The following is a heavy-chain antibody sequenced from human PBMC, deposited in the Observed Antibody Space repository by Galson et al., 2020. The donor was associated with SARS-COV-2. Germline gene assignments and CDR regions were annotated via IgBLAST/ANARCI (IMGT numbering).Heavy chain of an antibody. CDR1: GYSISSGYY. D-gene: IGHD3-9*01. Sequence: SETLSLTCAVSGYSISSGYYWGWIRQPPGKRLEWIGSIYHSGSTYYNPSLKSRVTISVDTSKNQFSLKLSSVTAADTAVYYCARLLPYYDILTGYYRGDAFDIWGQGTMVTVSS. V-gene: IGHV4-38-2*01. CDR2: IYHSGST. J-gene: IGHJ3*02. CDR3: ARLLPYYDILTGYYRGDAFDI.